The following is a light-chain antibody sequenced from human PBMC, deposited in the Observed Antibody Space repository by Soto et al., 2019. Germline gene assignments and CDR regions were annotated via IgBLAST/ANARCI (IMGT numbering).Light chain of an antibody. Sequence: QSALTQPPSASGSPGQSVTISCTGTSSDIGAYNYVSWYQQHPGKVPKLIIFEVSNRPSGVPDPFSGSKSGNTASLTVSGLQAEDEADYYCSSFGGSSVFGTGTKLTVL. J-gene: IGLJ1*01. V-gene: IGLV2-8*01. CDR3: SSFGGSSV. CDR1: SSDIGAYNY. CDR2: EVS.